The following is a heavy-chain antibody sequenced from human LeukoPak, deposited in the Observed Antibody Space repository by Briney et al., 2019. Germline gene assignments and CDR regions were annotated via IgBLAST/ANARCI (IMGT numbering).Heavy chain of an antibody. D-gene: IGHD3-10*01. CDR2: IYPGDSDT. CDR3: ARLDGILWFGETMGAFDI. CDR1: GYSFTSYW. Sequence: GESLKISCKGSGYSFTSYWIGWVRQMPGKGLEWMGIIYPGDSDTRYCPSFQGQVTISADKSISTAYLQWSSLKASDTAMYDCARLDGILWFGETMGAFDIWGQGTMVTVSS. J-gene: IGHJ3*02. V-gene: IGHV5-51*01.